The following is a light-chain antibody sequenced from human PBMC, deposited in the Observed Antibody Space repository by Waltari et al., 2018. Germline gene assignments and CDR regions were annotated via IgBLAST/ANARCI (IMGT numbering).Light chain of an antibody. V-gene: IGKV3-11*01. CDR1: QSVSNY. J-gene: IGKJ3*01. CDR3: QLLVNWPLFT. Sequence: EIVLTQSPATLSVSPGERVTLPCRASQSVSNYLAWYQQKPGQAPRLLIYETSNRASGIPARFSGSGSGTDFTLTISSLEPEDFAVYYCQLLVNWPLFTFGPGTKVDIK. CDR2: ETS.